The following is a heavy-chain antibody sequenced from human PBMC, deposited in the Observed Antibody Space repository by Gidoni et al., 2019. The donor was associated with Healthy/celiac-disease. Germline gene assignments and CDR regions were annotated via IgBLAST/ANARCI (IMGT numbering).Heavy chain of an antibody. V-gene: IGHV1-24*01. D-gene: IGHD3-3*01. CDR1: GYTLTELS. Sequence: QVQLVQSGAEVKKPGASVKVSCKVSGYTLTELSMHWVRQAPGKGLEWIGGFDPEDGETIYAQKFQGRVTMTEDTSTDAAYMELSSLRSEDTAVYYCATGLLEWLFGRGAFDIWGQGTMVTVSS. J-gene: IGHJ3*02. CDR3: ATGLLEWLFGRGAFDI. CDR2: FDPEDGET.